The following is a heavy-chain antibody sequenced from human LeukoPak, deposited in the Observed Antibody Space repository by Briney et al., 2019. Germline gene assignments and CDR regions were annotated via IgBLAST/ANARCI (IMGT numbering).Heavy chain of an antibody. D-gene: IGHD2/OR15-2a*01. Sequence: GGSLRLSCVASGFTFSSYGMHWVRQAPGKGLEWVLYIRSSGSSISYADSVRGRFIISRDNAKNLVYLQMNSLRNEDTAVYFCARNSPGLGYWGQGTLVTVSS. CDR1: GFTFSSYG. V-gene: IGHV3-48*02. J-gene: IGHJ4*02. CDR2: IRSSGSSI. CDR3: ARNSPGLGY.